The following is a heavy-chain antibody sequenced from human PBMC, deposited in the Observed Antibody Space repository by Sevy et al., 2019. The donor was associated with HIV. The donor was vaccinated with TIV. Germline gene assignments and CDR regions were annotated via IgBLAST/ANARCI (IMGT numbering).Heavy chain of an antibody. D-gene: IGHD3-16*02. CDR3: ARDLSALGGVIVSYYFDY. CDR2: IKQDGSEK. CDR1: GFTFSSYW. Sequence: SGSLRLSCAASGFTFSSYWMSWVRQAPGKGLEWVANIKQDGSEKYYVDSVKGRFTISRDNAKNSLYLQMNSLRAEDTAVYYCARDLSALGGVIVSYYFDYWGQGTLVSVSS. V-gene: IGHV3-7*03. J-gene: IGHJ4*02.